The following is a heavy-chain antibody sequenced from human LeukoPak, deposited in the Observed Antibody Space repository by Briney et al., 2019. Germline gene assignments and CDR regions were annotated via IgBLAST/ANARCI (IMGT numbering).Heavy chain of an antibody. CDR2: IYSGGST. CDR3: ARDRWAAASFDAFDI. CDR1: GFTVSSNY. Sequence: GGSLRLSCAASGFTVSSNYMSWVRQAPGKGLEWVSVIYSGGSTYHADSVKGRFTISRDNSKNTLYLQMNSLRAEDTAVYYCARDRWAAASFDAFDIWGQGTMVTVSS. J-gene: IGHJ3*02. D-gene: IGHD6-13*01. V-gene: IGHV3-66*01.